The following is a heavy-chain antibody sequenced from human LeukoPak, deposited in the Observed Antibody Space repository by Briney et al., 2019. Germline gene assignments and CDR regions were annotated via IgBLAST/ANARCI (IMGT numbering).Heavy chain of an antibody. V-gene: IGHV6-1*01. D-gene: IGHD2-15*01. Sequence: PSQTLSLTCALSGDSVSSSSAAWNWIRQSPSRGLEWLGRTYYRSKWYNDYATSVKSRITINPDTSKNQFSLQLNSVTPEDTAVYYCVRDTQPPPGLPYYGMDVWGKGTTVTVSS. CDR1: GDSVSSSSAA. CDR2: TYYRSKWYN. CDR3: VRDTQPPPGLPYYGMDV. J-gene: IGHJ6*04.